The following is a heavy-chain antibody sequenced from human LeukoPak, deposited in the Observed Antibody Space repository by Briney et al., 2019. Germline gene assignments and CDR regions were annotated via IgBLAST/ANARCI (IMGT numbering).Heavy chain of an antibody. CDR3: ASEGITGTTIDY. CDR1: GFTFSSYG. Sequence: GGSLRLSCAASGFTFSSYGMHWVRQAPGKGLEWVAFIRYDGSNKYYADSVKGRFTISRDNSKNTLYLQMNSLRAEDTAVYYCASEGITGTTIDYWGQGTLVTVSS. V-gene: IGHV3-30*02. CDR2: IRYDGSNK. D-gene: IGHD1-7*01. J-gene: IGHJ4*02.